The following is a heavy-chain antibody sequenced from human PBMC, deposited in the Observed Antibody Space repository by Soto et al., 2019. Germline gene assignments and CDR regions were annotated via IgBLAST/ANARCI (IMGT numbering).Heavy chain of an antibody. CDR2: ISAYNGNT. Sequence: ASVKVSCKASGYTFTSYGISWVRQAPGQGLQWMGWISAYNGNTNYAQKLQGRVTMTADTSTSAAYMELSRLRSDDTAVYYCARFHDRSLGFSGYYYGMDVWGQGTTVTVAS. D-gene: IGHD3-22*01. J-gene: IGHJ6*02. V-gene: IGHV1-18*01. CDR1: GYTFTSYG. CDR3: ARFHDRSLGFSGYYYGMDV.